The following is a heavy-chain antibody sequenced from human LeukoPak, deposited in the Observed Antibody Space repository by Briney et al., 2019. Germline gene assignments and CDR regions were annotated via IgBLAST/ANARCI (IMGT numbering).Heavy chain of an antibody. V-gene: IGHV4-59*01. Sequence: SETLSLTCTVSGSSISSYYWSWIRQPPGKGLEWIGYIYYSGSTNYNPSLKSRVTISVNTSKNQFSLKLSSVTAADTAVYYCARHGRRRSLTWLGVSYYFDYWGQGTLVTVSS. CDR3: ARHGRRRSLTWLGVSYYFDY. CDR1: GSSISSYY. D-gene: IGHD6-19*01. CDR2: IYYSGST. J-gene: IGHJ4*02.